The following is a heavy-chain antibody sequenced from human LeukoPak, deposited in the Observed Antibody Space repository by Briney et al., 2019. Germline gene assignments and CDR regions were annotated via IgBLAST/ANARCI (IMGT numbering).Heavy chain of an antibody. CDR2: ICGGSSFT. CDR1: GFSFSSFS. V-gene: IGHV3-21*01. CDR3: ARDLGYSSGPNY. J-gene: IGHJ4*02. Sequence: GGSLRLSCAASGFSFSSFSMNWVRQAPGKGLEWVSYICGGSSFTYYVDSVKGRFTITRDNAKNSLYLQMNSLRAEDTAVYYCARDLGYSSGPNYWGQGTRVTVSS. D-gene: IGHD6-19*01.